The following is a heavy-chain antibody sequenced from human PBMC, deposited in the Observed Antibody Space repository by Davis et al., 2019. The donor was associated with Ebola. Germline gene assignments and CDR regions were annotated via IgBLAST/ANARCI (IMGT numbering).Heavy chain of an antibody. CDR1: GGSISSYY. CDR2: INHSGST. V-gene: IGHV4-34*01. Sequence: SETLSLTCTVSGGSISSYYWSWIRQPPGKGLEWIGEINHSGSTNYNPSLKSRVTISVDKSKNQFSLKLSSVTAADTAVYYCARYPPGYSYGRFDYWGQGTLVTVSS. D-gene: IGHD5-18*01. J-gene: IGHJ4*02. CDR3: ARYPPGYSYGRFDY.